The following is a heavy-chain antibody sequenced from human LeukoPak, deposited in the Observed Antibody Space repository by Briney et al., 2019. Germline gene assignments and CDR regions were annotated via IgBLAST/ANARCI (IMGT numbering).Heavy chain of an antibody. CDR3: ARAGGATGHDAFDI. Sequence: ASVKVSCKTSGYTFNSYGINWVRQAPGQGLEWMGWISAFNGNSDYAQSVQGRVTMTADTSTSTAYMELSSLRSEDTAVYYCARAGGATGHDAFDIWGQGTMVTVSS. CDR2: ISAFNGNS. CDR1: GYTFNSYG. V-gene: IGHV1-18*01. J-gene: IGHJ3*02. D-gene: IGHD5-24*01.